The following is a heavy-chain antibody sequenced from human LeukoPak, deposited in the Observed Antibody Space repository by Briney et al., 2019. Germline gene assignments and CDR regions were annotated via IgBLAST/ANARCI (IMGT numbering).Heavy chain of an antibody. CDR2: INPANDNT. Sequence: ASVKVSCKAFGYSFSTFGITWVRQAPGQGLEWVGWINPANDNTNFAQKFADGVTMTTDKAASTAYMELRSLRSDDTAVYYCARDDSGSYRYNGYYYYGMDVWGQGTTVTVSS. CDR1: GYSFSTFG. D-gene: IGHD3-16*02. CDR3: ARDDSGSYRYNGYYYYGMDV. J-gene: IGHJ6*02. V-gene: IGHV1-18*01.